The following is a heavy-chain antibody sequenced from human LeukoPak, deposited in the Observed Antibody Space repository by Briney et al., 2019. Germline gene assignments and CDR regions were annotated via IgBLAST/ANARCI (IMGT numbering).Heavy chain of an antibody. Sequence: GGSLRLSCAASGFTVSSYAMSWVRQAPGKGLEWVSPIIGTAGSTYYAHSLKRRFTISTDNSKNTLYLQMNRLRAEDTAVYYCAKDRREFYGPKFDYWGQGTLVTVSS. CDR3: AKDRREFYGPKFDY. CDR1: GFTVSSYA. J-gene: IGHJ4*02. V-gene: IGHV3-23*01. D-gene: IGHD2/OR15-2a*01. CDR2: IIGTAGST.